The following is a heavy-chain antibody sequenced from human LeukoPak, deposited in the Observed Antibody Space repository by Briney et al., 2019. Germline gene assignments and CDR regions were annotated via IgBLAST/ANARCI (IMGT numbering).Heavy chain of an antibody. D-gene: IGHD1-7*01. Sequence: ASVKVSCKASGYNFNSYGISWLRQVPGQGLEWMGWISGYNGLTRYGKNVQGRVTLTTDTSTRTAYMELRSLRSDDTAVYYCARAHRNWNYVDTFDIWGQGTMVTVSS. CDR2: ISGYNGLT. CDR1: GYNFNSYG. CDR3: ARAHRNWNYVDTFDI. J-gene: IGHJ3*02. V-gene: IGHV1-18*01.